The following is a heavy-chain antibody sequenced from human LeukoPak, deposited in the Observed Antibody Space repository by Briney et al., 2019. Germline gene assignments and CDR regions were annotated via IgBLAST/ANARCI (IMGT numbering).Heavy chain of an antibody. J-gene: IGHJ5*02. V-gene: IGHV1-8*01. D-gene: IGHD6-19*01. Sequence: ASVKVSCKASGYTFTSYDINWVRQATGQGLEWMGWMNPNSGNTGYAQKFQGRVTMTRNTSISTAYMELSSLRSEDTAVYYCAPIHSSGWYTWFDPWGQGTLVTVSS. CDR2: MNPNSGNT. CDR1: GYTFTSYD. CDR3: APIHSSGWYTWFDP.